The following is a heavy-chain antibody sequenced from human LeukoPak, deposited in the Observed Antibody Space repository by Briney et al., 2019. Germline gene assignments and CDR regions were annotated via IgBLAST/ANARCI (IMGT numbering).Heavy chain of an antibody. CDR2: INTNTGNP. J-gene: IGHJ4*02. Sequence: ASVKVSCKASGYTFTQTSMNWVRQAPGQGLEWMGWINTNTGNPTYAQGFTGRFVFSLDTSVSTAYLQISSLKVEDTAVYYCARQGPGYCGSTRCYGVGHWGQGTLVTVSS. CDR3: ARQGPGYCGSTRCYGVGH. D-gene: IGHD2-2*01. V-gene: IGHV7-4-1*02. CDR1: GYTFTQTS.